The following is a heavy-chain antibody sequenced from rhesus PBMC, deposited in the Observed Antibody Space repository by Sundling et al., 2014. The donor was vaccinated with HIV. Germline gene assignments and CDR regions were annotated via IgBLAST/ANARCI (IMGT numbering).Heavy chain of an antibody. CDR1: GGSFTGYY. D-gene: IGHD4-29*01. J-gene: IGHJ6*01. V-gene: IGHV4-165*01. CDR2: ISGTNGFT. CDR3: AILTVPAPGGGLDS. Sequence: QVQLQESGPGLVKPSETLSLTCAVSGGSFTGYYWGWIRQPPGKGLEWIGYISGTNGFTEYNTSLKSRVSISTDTSKNQFSLKMSSVTAADTAVYYCAILTVPAPGGGLDSWGQGILVTVPS.